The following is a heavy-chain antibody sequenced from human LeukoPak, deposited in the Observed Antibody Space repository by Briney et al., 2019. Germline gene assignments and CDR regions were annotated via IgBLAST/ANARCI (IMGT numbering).Heavy chain of an antibody. V-gene: IGHV3-74*01. CDR3: ARGYDSSGFFDY. Sequence: GGSLRLSCVASGFIFSNHWMHWVRQAPGKGLVWVSRINSDGSSTSYADSVKGRFTISRDNAKNTLYLQMNSLRAEDTAVYYCARGYDSSGFFDYWGQGTLVTVSS. CDR1: GFIFSNHW. D-gene: IGHD3-22*01. CDR2: INSDGSST. J-gene: IGHJ4*02.